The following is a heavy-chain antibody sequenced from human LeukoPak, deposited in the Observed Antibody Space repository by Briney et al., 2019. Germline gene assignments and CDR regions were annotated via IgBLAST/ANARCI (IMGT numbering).Heavy chain of an antibody. V-gene: IGHV3-23*01. CDR1: GFIFSNYA. D-gene: IGHD2-21*01. J-gene: IGHJ4*02. CDR2: ISDNGDKT. CDR3: AKETVAVGGFVTIDY. Sequence: GGSLRLSCAASGFIFSNYAMSWVCQTPGKGLEWVSAISDNGDKTYYTESVKGRFSISRDNSKKTLYLQVNSLRAEDTAEYYCAKETVAVGGFVTIDYWGQGTLVTVSS.